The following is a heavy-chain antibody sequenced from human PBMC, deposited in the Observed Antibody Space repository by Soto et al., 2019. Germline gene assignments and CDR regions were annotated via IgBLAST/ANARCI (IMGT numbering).Heavy chain of an antibody. CDR1: GGSFSDYY. J-gene: IGHJ6*02. Sequence: SDTLSLTCAVYGGSFSDYYWSWIRQPPGKGLEWIGEINHSGSTNYNPSLKSRVTISVDMSKKQLSLKLSSVTAADTAVYYCASGTEVSPSWDVWGQGTTVT. CDR3: ASGTEVSPSWDV. CDR2: INHSGST. V-gene: IGHV4-34*01.